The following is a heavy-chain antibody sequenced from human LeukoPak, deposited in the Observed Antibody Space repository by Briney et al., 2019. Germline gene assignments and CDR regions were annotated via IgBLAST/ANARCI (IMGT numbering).Heavy chain of an antibody. CDR3: ARGRYGWLPFDY. Sequence: GGSLRLSCVASGFTFSNYGIHWVRQAPGKGLEWVASISWDGRNKRYADSVTGRFTISRDNSKNTLYLQMNSLRAEDTAVYYCARGRYGWLPFDYWGQGTLVTVSS. D-gene: IGHD3-16*01. CDR1: GFTFSNYG. CDR2: ISWDGRNK. J-gene: IGHJ4*02. V-gene: IGHV3-30*03.